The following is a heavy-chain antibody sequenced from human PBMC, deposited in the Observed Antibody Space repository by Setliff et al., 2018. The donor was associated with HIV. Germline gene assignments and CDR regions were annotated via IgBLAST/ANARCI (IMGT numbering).Heavy chain of an antibody. D-gene: IGHD5-18*01. CDR1: GDSISNYY. Sequence: PSETLSLTCTVSGDSISNYYWSWVRQPPGKGLEWIGYIYNTGSTYHSPSLESRVTISIDTSKNQFSLKLYSVTAADTSVYYCARRWGIRGYSSWGQGTLVTVSS. J-gene: IGHJ5*02. V-gene: IGHV4-4*09. CDR3: ARRWGIRGYSS. CDR2: IYNTGST.